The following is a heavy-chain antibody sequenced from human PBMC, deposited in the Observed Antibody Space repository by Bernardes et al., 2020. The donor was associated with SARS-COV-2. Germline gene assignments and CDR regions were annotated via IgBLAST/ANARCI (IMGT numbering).Heavy chain of an antibody. CDR2: ISSSSSYI. CDR1: GFTFSSYS. Sequence: GGSLRLSCAASGFTFSSYSMNWVRQAPGKGLEWVSSISSSSSYIYYADSVKGRFTISRDNAKNSLYLQMNSLRAEDTAVYYCARDRWYYDSSGYYLYSYYYGMDVWGQGTTVTVSS. J-gene: IGHJ6*02. V-gene: IGHV3-21*01. CDR3: ARDRWYYDSSGYYLYSYYYGMDV. D-gene: IGHD3-22*01.